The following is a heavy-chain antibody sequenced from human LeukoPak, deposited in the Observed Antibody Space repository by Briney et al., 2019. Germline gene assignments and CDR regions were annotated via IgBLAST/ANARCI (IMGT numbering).Heavy chain of an antibody. CDR3: ARGAGGYCSSTSCYTRYWFDP. CDR2: INHSGST. V-gene: IGHV4-34*01. Sequence: SETLSLTCAVYGGSFSGYYWSWIRQPPGKGLEWIGEINHSGSTNYNPSLKSRVTISEDTSKNQFSLKLSSVTAADTAVYYCARGAGGYCSSTSCYTRYWFDPWGQGTLVTVSS. CDR1: GGSFSGYY. J-gene: IGHJ5*02. D-gene: IGHD2-2*02.